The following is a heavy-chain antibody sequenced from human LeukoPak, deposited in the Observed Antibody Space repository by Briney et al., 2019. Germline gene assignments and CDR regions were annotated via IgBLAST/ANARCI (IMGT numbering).Heavy chain of an antibody. CDR1: GCTFSSYA. CDR3: ARANPLSSPPVYYYYYGMDV. V-gene: IGHV1-69*01. CDR2: IIPICGTA. J-gene: IGHJ6*04. Sequence: SVKVSCKASGCTFSSYAISWVRQAPGQGLEWVGGIIPICGTANYAQNLQGRVTITADESTSTAYMEMNSLRSEDPAVYYCARANPLSSPPVYYYYYGMDVGGRGPRDRVSS. D-gene: IGHD3-10*01.